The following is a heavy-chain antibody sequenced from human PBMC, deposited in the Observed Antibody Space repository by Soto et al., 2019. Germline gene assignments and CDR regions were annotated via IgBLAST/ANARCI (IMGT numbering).Heavy chain of an antibody. CDR2: MNPNSGNT. J-gene: IGHJ5*02. CDR3: GKGHISSTKTWLDP. V-gene: IGHV1-8*01. CDR1: GYTFTSYH. D-gene: IGHD6-19*01. Sequence: ASVKVSCKGSGYTFTSYHINWVRQATGQGLEWMGWMNPNSGNTGYAQTLQGRVTMTWDTSISTAYMELSSLRFEDTAMYYCGKGHISSTKTWLDPGAQGTRDTVSS.